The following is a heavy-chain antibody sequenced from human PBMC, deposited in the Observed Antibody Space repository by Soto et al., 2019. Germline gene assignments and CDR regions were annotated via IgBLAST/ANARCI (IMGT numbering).Heavy chain of an antibody. D-gene: IGHD2-15*01. CDR1: GYTFTNYD. CDR2: ISACNGDT. Sequence: ASVKVSCKASGYTFTNYDINWVRQAPGQGLEWMGWISACNGDTNYAQKLQGRVTMTTDTSTSTAYMELRSLRSDDTAVYYCARSGLPDPVVVVGHTPFDPWGQGTLVTVSS. CDR3: ARSGLPDPVVVVGHTPFDP. J-gene: IGHJ5*02. V-gene: IGHV1-18*01.